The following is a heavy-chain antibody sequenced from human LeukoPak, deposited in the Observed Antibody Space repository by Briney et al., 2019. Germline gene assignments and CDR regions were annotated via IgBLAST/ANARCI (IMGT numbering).Heavy chain of an antibody. CDR1: GFTVSSNY. Sequence: PGGSLRLSCAASGFTVSSNYMSWVRQAPGKVLEWVSVIYSGGSTYYADSVKGRFTISRDNSKNTLYLQMNSLRAEDTAVYYCAREAPYDSSGYYYVDNAFDIWGQGTMVTVSS. D-gene: IGHD3-22*01. J-gene: IGHJ3*02. V-gene: IGHV3-66*01. CDR3: AREAPYDSSGYYYVDNAFDI. CDR2: IYSGGST.